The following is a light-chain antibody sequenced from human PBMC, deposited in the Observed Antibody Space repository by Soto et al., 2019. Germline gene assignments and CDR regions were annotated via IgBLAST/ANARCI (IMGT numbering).Light chain of an antibody. V-gene: IGKV3-15*01. CDR2: DAS. J-gene: IGKJ4*01. CDR1: QTVSSN. CDR3: HQYNNWRALT. Sequence: IVMTQTPATLSLSHGERATLSCRASQTVSSNLAWYQQKPGQAPRLLIYDASTRATGIPVRFRGSGSGTEFTLTISCLQSEDSAVYYCHQYNNWRALTFGGGTKVDIK.